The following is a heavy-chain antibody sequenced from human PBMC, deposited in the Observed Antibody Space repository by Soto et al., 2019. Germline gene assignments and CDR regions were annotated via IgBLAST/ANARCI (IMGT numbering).Heavy chain of an antibody. J-gene: IGHJ4*02. V-gene: IGHV4-59*01. CDR1: GDSISSYY. Sequence: QVQLQESGPGLVKPSETLSLTCAVSGDSISSYYCMWIRQPPGKGLESIGYLYYGRSANYNPSLTSRVTWFVDTSTNQCSLTLSSMTAADTAVYYCALRSMAVVPEYWGQGTLVTVSS. CDR3: ALRSMAVVPEY. D-gene: IGHD3-22*01. CDR2: LYYGRSA.